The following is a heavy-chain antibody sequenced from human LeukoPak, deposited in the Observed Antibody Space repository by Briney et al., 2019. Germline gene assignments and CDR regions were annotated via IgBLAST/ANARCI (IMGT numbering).Heavy chain of an antibody. CDR3: ARGSVAAAGTHDAFDI. CDR1: GFTFSSYG. CDR2: IWYDGSNK. V-gene: IGHV3-33*01. Sequence: GGSLRLSCAASGFTFSSYGMHWVRQAPGKGLEWVAVIWYDGSNKYYADSVKGRFTISRDNAKNSLYLQMNSLRAEDTALYHCARGSVAAAGTHDAFDIWGQGTMVTVSS. J-gene: IGHJ3*02. D-gene: IGHD6-13*01.